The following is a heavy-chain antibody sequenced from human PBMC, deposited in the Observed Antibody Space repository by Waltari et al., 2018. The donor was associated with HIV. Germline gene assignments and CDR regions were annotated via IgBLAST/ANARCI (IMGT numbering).Heavy chain of an antibody. Sequence: QVQLVESGVGVVHPGRPLRLPCAASGLSFSSYAMHWARQAPGKGLEWVAVISYYGDNKYYADSVKGRFTISRDNSKNTLYLQMNSLRTEDTAVYYCAKGASGWSPGYWGQGTLVTVSS. CDR3: AKGASGWSPGY. D-gene: IGHD6-19*01. CDR2: ISYYGDNK. J-gene: IGHJ4*02. CDR1: GLSFSSYA. V-gene: IGHV3-30*18.